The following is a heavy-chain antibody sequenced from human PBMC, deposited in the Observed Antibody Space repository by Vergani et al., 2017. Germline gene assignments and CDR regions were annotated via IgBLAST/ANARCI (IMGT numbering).Heavy chain of an antibody. Sequence: QVQLVQSGAEVKKPGSSVKVSCKASGGTFSSYAMSWVRQATGQGLEWMGGIIPIFGTANYEQKFPGRVTVTADESPSPAYMELSSLRSEDTAVYYCAIGGRGYSSSWSQNWFDPWGQGTLVTVSS. CDR2: IIPIFGTA. V-gene: IGHV1-69*01. D-gene: IGHD6-13*01. J-gene: IGHJ5*02. CDR3: AIGGRGYSSSWSQNWFDP. CDR1: GGTFSSYA.